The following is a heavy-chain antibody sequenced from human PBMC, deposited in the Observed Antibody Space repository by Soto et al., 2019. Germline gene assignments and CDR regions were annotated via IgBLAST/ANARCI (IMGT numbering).Heavy chain of an antibody. Sequence: QVQLVESGGGVVQPGRSLRLSCAASGFTFSSYGMHWVRQAPGKGLEWVAVMSWDGSDEFYEETVKGRFTVSRDNYRNTLYLQMNSLRPEDTAVYYCAKGGCSGGICYGFDYWGQGALVTVSS. D-gene: IGHD2-15*01. CDR1: GFTFSSYG. V-gene: IGHV3-30*18. CDR3: AKGGCSGGICYGFDY. CDR2: MSWDGSDE. J-gene: IGHJ4*02.